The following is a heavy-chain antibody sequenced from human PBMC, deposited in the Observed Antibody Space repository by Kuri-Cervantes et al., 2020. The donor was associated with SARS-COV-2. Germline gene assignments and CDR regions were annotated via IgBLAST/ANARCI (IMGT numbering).Heavy chain of an antibody. CDR1: GYTFTGYY. Sequence: APVKVSCKASGYTFTGYYMHWVRQAPGQGLEWMGWINPNSGGTNYAQKFQGRVTMTRDTSISTAYMELSRLRSDDTAVYYCARVQDIVVVPAAISRGAFDIWGQGTMVTVSS. D-gene: IGHD2-2*01. CDR2: INPNSGGT. V-gene: IGHV1-2*02. CDR3: ARVQDIVVVPAAISRGAFDI. J-gene: IGHJ3*02.